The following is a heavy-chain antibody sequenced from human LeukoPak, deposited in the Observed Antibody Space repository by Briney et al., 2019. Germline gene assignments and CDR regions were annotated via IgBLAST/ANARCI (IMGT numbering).Heavy chain of an antibody. Sequence: PGGSLRLSCAAPGFTFSSYAMSWVRQAPGEGLEWVSAISGSGGSTYYADSVKGRFTISRDNSKNTLYLQMNSLRAEDTAVYYCTSSSSRGIYYYYYYYMDVWGKGTTVTVSS. J-gene: IGHJ6*03. V-gene: IGHV3-23*01. CDR3: TSSSSRGIYYYYYYYMDV. CDR2: ISGSGGST. CDR1: GFTFSSYA. D-gene: IGHD6-6*01.